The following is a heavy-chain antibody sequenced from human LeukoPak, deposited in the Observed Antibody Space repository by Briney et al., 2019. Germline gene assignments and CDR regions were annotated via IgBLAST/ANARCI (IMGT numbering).Heavy chain of an antibody. V-gene: IGHV4-34*01. CDR1: GGSFSGYY. J-gene: IGHJ4*02. D-gene: IGHD6-6*01. CDR2: INHSGST. Sequence: PSETLSLTCAVYGGSFSGYYWSWIRQPPGKGLEWIGEINHSGSTNYNPSLKSRVTISVGTSKNQFSLKLSSVTAADTAVYYCARHVHLASRPSDYWGQGTLVTVSS. CDR3: ARHVHLASRPSDY.